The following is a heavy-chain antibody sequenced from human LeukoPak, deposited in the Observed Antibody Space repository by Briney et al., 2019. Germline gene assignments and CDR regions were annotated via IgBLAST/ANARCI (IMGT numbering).Heavy chain of an antibody. Sequence: PGRSLRLFCAASGFTFDVYAMLWVRQARGKGLEWVSDISGSGGSTYYADSVKGRFTISRDNSKNTLYLQMNSLRAEDTAVYYCAKDLLIVVVLDAFDIWGQGTMVTVSS. V-gene: IGHV3-23*01. J-gene: IGHJ3*02. CDR2: ISGSGGST. CDR3: AKDLLIVVVLDAFDI. CDR1: GFTFDVYA. D-gene: IGHD3-22*01.